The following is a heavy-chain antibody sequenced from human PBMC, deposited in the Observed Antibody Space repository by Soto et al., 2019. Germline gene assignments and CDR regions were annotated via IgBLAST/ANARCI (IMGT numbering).Heavy chain of an antibody. Sequence: SETLSLTCAVSGVSISSGNWWTWVRQSPQRGLEYIGEIFHDGTANYYPSFERRVAISVDTSKNQFSLKLTSVTAADTAIYFFARLVYDTRLNYMYFDFWGQGTLVTVSS. CDR1: GVSISSGNW. J-gene: IGHJ4*02. D-gene: IGHD3-10*01. V-gene: IGHV4-4*02. CDR2: IFHDGTA. CDR3: ARLVYDTRLNYMYFDF.